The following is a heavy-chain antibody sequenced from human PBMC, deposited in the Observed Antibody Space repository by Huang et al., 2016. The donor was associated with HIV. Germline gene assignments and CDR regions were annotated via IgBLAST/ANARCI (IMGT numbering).Heavy chain of an antibody. CDR2: IYYSGST. V-gene: IGHV4-39*02. CDR1: GGSIRSDNYY. J-gene: IGHJ4*02. CDR3: ARLPGSITMIRGVITDPY. D-gene: IGHD3-10*01. Sequence: QLQLQESGPGLVKPSETLSLTCTVSGGSIRSDNYYWGWIRQPPGKGLEWIGRIYYSGSTDYNPSLKRRVTITVDTSKNHFSLRMRSVTAADTAVYYCARLPGSITMIRGVITDPYWGQGTLVTVSS.